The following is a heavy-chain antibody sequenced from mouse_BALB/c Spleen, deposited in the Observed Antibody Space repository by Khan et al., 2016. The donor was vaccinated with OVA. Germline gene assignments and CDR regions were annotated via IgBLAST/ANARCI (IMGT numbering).Heavy chain of an antibody. Sequence: VQLQQSGPELMKPGASVKISCKASGYSFTTYYIHWVKQSHGKSLEWIGYIDPFNDDTNYNQKFKGKATLTVDKSSSTAYMHLSSLTSEDSAVYYCERQGSSSWFAYWGQGTLVTVSA. J-gene: IGHJ3*01. CDR3: ERQGSSSWFAY. D-gene: IGHD1-1*01. CDR2: IDPFNDDT. V-gene: IGHV1S135*01. CDR1: GYSFTTYY.